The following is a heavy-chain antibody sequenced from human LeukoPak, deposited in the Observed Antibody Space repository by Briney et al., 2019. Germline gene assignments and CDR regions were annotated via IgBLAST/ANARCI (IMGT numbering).Heavy chain of an antibody. Sequence: SETLSLTCTVSGGSISSSSYYWGWIRQPPGKGLEWIGSIYYSGSTYYNPSLKSRVTISVDTSKNQFSLKLSSVTAADTAVYYCARDPYSGSRGGWFDPWGQGTLVTVSS. D-gene: IGHD1-26*01. J-gene: IGHJ5*02. V-gene: IGHV4-39*07. CDR1: GGSISSSSYY. CDR2: IYYSGST. CDR3: ARDPYSGSRGGWFDP.